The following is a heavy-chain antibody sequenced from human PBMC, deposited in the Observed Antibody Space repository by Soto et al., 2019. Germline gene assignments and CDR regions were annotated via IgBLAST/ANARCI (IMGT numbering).Heavy chain of an antibody. CDR2: ISGSGGTT. CDR1: GFRFSRYA. J-gene: IGHJ6*02. Sequence: EVQLLESGGDLVQPGGSLRLSCAASGFRFSRYAMSWVRQAPGKGLEWMSSISGSGGTTYYADSVKGRITISRDNSKNTVYLQMSGLRAEDTAIYYCATIVAALGEYYNGMDVWGQGTTVSVSS. V-gene: IGHV3-23*01. CDR3: ATIVAALGEYYNGMDV. D-gene: IGHD2-15*01.